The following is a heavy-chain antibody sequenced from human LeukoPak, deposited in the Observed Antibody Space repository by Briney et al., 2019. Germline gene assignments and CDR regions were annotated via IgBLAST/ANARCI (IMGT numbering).Heavy chain of an antibody. CDR2: INPNGGDT. Sequence: GASVKVSCKASGYTFTGYYIHCVRQAPGQGLEWMGWINPNGGDTNYAQKFQGRVTMTSDTSISTAYMEMSRLRFDDTAVYYCTCGGSGYLTLDYWGQGTLVTVSS. CDR1: GYTFTGYY. CDR3: TCGGSGYLTLDY. D-gene: IGHD3-22*01. J-gene: IGHJ4*02. V-gene: IGHV1-2*02.